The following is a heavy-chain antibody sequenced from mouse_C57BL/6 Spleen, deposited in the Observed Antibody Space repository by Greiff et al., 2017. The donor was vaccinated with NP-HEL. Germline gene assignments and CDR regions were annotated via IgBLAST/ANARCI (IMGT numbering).Heavy chain of an antibody. Sequence: VQLQQSGAELARPGASVKMSCKASGYTFTRYTMHWVKQRPGQGLEWIGYINPRSGYTTYNQKFKDKATLTADKSSSTAYMQLSSLTSEDSAVYYCARGGYYYGSSPYYFDYWGQGTTLTVSS. CDR2: INPRSGYT. CDR3: ARGGYYYGSSPYYFDY. J-gene: IGHJ2*01. V-gene: IGHV1-4*01. D-gene: IGHD1-1*01. CDR1: GYTFTRYT.